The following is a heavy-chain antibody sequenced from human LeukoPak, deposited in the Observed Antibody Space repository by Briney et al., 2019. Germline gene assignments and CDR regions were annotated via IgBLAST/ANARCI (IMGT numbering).Heavy chain of an antibody. CDR1: GGSISSSNW. J-gene: IGHJ4*01. CDR3: ARGPNFIAAAKTGYFDY. Sequence: PSETLSLTCAVSGGSISSSNWWSWVRQPPGKGLEWIGEIYHSGSTNYNPSLKSRVTTSVDKSKNQFSLKLSSVTVADTAVYYCARGPNFIAAAKTGYFDYWGQEPWSPSPQ. V-gene: IGHV4-4*02. D-gene: IGHD6-13*01. CDR2: IYHSGST.